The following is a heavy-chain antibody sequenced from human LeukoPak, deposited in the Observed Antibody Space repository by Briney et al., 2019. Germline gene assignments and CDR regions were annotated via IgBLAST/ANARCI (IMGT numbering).Heavy chain of an antibody. CDR3: ARSAMVRGGYGLDV. J-gene: IGHJ6*02. CDR1: GYTFTGYY. V-gene: IGHV1-2*02. CDR2: INPNSGGR. D-gene: IGHD3-10*01. Sequence: ASVKVSCKASGYTFTGYYMHWVRQAPGQGLEWMGRINPNSGGRNYAQEFQDRVSMTRDTSISTAYMELSSLRSDDTAVYYCARSAMVRGGYGLDVWGQGTTVTVSS.